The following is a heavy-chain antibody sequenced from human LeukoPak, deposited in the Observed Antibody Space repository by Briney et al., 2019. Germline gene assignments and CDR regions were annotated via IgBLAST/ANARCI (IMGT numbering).Heavy chain of an antibody. CDR3: ARDSLYYGSGSYLGFDP. Sequence: AASVKVSCKASGYTFTRYGISWVRQAPGQGLEWMGWISGYNGNTNYAEKLQGRVTMTTDTSTSTVYMELRSLRSDDTAVYYCARDSLYYGSGSYLGFDPWGQGTLLTVSS. CDR2: ISGYNGNT. D-gene: IGHD3-10*01. J-gene: IGHJ5*02. V-gene: IGHV1-18*01. CDR1: GYTFTRYG.